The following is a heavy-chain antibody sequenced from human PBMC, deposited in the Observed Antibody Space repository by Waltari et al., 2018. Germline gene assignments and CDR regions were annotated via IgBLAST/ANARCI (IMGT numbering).Heavy chain of an antibody. V-gene: IGHV4-34*01. CDR1: GGSFSGSS. CDR3: ARADNQYRFDH. CDR2: ITDSGSA. Sequence: QVQLQQWGAGLMKPSETLSLTCAVYGGSFSGSSWSWIRQSPGKGLEWIAEITDSGSANYNPSLKSRFIISVDRSKNQFSLKFSSVTAADTAVYYCARADNQYRFDHWGQGTLVTVSS. D-gene: IGHD2-15*01. J-gene: IGHJ4*02.